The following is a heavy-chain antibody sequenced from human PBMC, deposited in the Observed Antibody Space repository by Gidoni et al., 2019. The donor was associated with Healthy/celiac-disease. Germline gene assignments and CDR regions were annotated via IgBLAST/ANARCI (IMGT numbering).Heavy chain of an antibody. CDR2: INHSGST. J-gene: IGHJ3*02. V-gene: IGHV4-34*01. D-gene: IGHD6-19*01. CDR1: GGSFSGYY. Sequence: QVQLQQWGSGLLKPSETLSLTCAVSGGSFSGYYWSWLRQPPGKGSEWVVEINHSGSTNYNPSLKSRVTISVDTSKNQFSLKLSSVTAADTAVYYCARAVAGAFDIWGQGTMVTVSS. CDR3: ARAVAGAFDI.